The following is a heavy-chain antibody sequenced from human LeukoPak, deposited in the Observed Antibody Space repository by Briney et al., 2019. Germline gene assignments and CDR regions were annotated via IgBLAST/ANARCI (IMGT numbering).Heavy chain of an antibody. CDR2: IIPIFGTA. CDR1: GGTFSSYA. CDR3: KGDYYDSSGYYTDY. Sequence: SVKVSCKASGGTFSSYAFSWVRQAPGQGLEWMGGIIPIFGTANYAQKFQGRVTITTDESTSTAYMELSSLRSDDTAVYYCKGDYYDSSGYYTDYWGQGTLVTVSS. V-gene: IGHV1-69*05. D-gene: IGHD3-22*01. J-gene: IGHJ4*02.